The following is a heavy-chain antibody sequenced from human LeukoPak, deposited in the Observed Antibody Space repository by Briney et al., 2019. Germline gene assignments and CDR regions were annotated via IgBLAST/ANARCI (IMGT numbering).Heavy chain of an antibody. V-gene: IGHV4-59*01. D-gene: IGHD3-10*01. CDR3: AREYYYGSGSGRAAFDI. CDR1: GGSIGSNY. CDR2: IYTTGST. Sequence: PSETLSLTCNVFGGSIGSNYWSWIRQPPGKGLEWIGYIYTTGSTNYNPSLKSRVTISVDTSKNQFSLNLSSVTAADTAVYYCAREYYYGSGSGRAAFDIWGQGTMVTVSS. J-gene: IGHJ3*02.